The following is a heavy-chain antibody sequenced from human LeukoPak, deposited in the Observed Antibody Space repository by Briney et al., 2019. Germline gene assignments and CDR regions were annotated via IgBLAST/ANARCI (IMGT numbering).Heavy chain of an antibody. CDR3: ARLVSGY. J-gene: IGHJ4*02. CDR1: GGSITGYY. V-gene: IGHV4-59*12. Sequence: SETLSLTCTVSGGSITGYYWSWIRQPPGKGLEWVGYIFSSGSTNYNPSLRSRVTISLDTSKSQFSLKLISVTAADTAVYYCARLVSGYWGQGTLVTVSS. D-gene: IGHD2-2*01. CDR2: IFSSGST.